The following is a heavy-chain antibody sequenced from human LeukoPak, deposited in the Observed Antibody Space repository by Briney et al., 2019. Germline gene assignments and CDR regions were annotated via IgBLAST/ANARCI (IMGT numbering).Heavy chain of an antibody. V-gene: IGHV4-59*08. D-gene: IGHD6-13*01. Sequence: PSETLSLTCTVSGGSISSYYWSWIRQPPGKGLEWIGYIYYSGSTYYNPSLKSRVTISVDTSKNQFSLKLSSVTAADTAVYYCARGIAAAGHHFDYWGQGTLVTVSS. CDR1: GGSISSYY. CDR3: ARGIAAAGHHFDY. J-gene: IGHJ4*02. CDR2: IYYSGST.